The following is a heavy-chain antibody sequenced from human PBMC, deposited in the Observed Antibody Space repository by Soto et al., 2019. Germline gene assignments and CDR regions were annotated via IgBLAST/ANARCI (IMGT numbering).Heavy chain of an antibody. D-gene: IGHD6-13*01. CDR2: VSSDGSSR. CDR3: VAGPSGQLGNWFDP. Sequence: EVQLVESGGGLVQPGGSLRLSCAASRFTFSIYWMHWVRQAPGKGLVWVSRVSSDGSSRDYADSVKGRFTISRDNAKNTLYLQMNSLRADDTAVYYCVAGPSGQLGNWFDPWGQGTLVTVSS. J-gene: IGHJ5*02. CDR1: RFTFSIYW. V-gene: IGHV3-74*01.